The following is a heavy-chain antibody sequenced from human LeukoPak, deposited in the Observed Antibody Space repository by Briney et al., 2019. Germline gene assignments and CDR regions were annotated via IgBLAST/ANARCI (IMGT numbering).Heavy chain of an antibody. CDR3: ARSLGATGDY. Sequence: ASVKVSCKASGYTFFSYGISWVRQAPGQGLEWMGWISAYNGNTIYAQKLQGRATMTTDTSTSTAYMDLRSLRSDDTAVYYCARSLGATGDYWGQGTLVTVSS. J-gene: IGHJ4*02. CDR1: GYTFFSYG. V-gene: IGHV1-18*01. D-gene: IGHD1-26*01. CDR2: ISAYNGNT.